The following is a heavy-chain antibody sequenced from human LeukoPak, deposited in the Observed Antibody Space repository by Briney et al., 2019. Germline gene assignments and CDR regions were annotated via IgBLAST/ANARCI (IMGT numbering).Heavy chain of an antibody. V-gene: IGHV4-59*12. CDR1: GGSLSSYY. D-gene: IGHD4-17*01. J-gene: IGHJ2*01. CDR3: ASSHGDYWYFDL. CDR2: IYYSRTT. Sequence: PSETLSLTCTVSGGSLSSYYWSWIRQPPEKGLEWIGYIYYSRTTNYNPSLKSRVTMSVDTSKNQSSLKLSSVTAADTAVYYCASSHGDYWYFDLWGRGTLVTVSS.